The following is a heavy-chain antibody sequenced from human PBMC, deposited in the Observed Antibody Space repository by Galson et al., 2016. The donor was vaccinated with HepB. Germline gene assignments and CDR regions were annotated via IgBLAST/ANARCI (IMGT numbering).Heavy chain of an antibody. CDR2: ISWNSFSI. CDR1: GFTFEDYA. D-gene: IGHD1-1*01. Sequence: SLRLSCAASGFTFEDYAMHWVRQAPGKGLEWVSGISWNSFSIGYADSVKGRFTISRDNAKNSLYLQMNSLRAEDTAVYYCAKDIEQVELGGMDVWGQGTTVIVSS. V-gene: IGHV3-9*01. J-gene: IGHJ6*02. CDR3: AKDIEQVELGGMDV.